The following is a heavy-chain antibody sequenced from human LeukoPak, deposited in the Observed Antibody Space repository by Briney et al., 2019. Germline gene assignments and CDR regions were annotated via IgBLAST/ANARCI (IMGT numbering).Heavy chain of an antibody. CDR1: GYTFTGYY. J-gene: IGHJ4*02. CDR2: INPNSGGT. V-gene: IGHV1-2*02. D-gene: IGHD2-15*01. Sequence: ASVTVSCKASGYTFTGYYMHWVRQAPGQGLEWMGWINPNSGGTNYAQKFQGRVTMTRDTSISTAYMELSRLRSDDTAVYYCARDREYCSGGSCTGSQGYWGQGTLVTVSS. CDR3: ARDREYCSGGSCTGSQGY.